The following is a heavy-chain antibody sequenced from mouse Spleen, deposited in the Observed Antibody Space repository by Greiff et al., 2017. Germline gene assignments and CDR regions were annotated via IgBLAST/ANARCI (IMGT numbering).Heavy chain of an antibody. V-gene: IGHV2-6*01. CDR1: GFSLTSYG. CDR3: ASGGNRDPFAY. CDR2: IWGVGST. Sequence: VQLQQSGPGLVAPSQSLSITCTVSGFSLTSYGVDWVRQSPGKGLEWLGVIWGVGSTNYNSALKSRLSISKDNSKSQVFLKMNSLQTDDTAMYYCASGGNRDPFAYWGQGTLVTVSA. J-gene: IGHJ3*01.